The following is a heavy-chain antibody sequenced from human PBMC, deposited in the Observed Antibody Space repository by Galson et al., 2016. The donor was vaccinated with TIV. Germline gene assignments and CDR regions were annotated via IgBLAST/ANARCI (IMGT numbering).Heavy chain of an antibody. CDR3: ARGGGSYYAVDS. D-gene: IGHD1-26*01. J-gene: IGHJ4*02. CDR1: GFTFDDYG. Sequence: SLRLSCAASGFTFDDYGMSWVRQAPGKGLEWVSGITWNGDTTGYVDSVKGRFTISRDNAKNALYLGMDSLRAEDTALYYCARGGGSYYAVDSWGQGTLVTVPS. V-gene: IGHV3-20*04. CDR2: ITWNGDTT.